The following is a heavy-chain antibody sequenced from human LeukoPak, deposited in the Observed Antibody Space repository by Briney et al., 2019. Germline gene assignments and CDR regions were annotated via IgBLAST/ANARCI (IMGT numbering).Heavy chain of an antibody. J-gene: IGHJ5*02. D-gene: IGHD3-22*01. V-gene: IGHV3-23*01. CDR3: AKGSSGYFADL. CDR1: GFIFNNYG. Sequence: GGSLRLSCAASGFIFNNYGLIWVRQAPGKGLEWVSATSNDGGGTQYADFVKGRFTISRDNSKNTLFLQMSSLRAEDTALYFCAKGSSGYFADLWGQGTLVTVSS. CDR2: TSNDGGGT.